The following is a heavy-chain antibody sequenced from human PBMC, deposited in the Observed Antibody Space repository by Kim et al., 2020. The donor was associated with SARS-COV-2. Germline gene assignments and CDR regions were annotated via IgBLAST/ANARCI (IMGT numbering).Heavy chain of an antibody. Sequence: GGSLRLSCAASGFTFSSYAMSWVRQAPGKGLEWVSAISGSGGSTYYADSVKGRFTISRDNSKNTLYLQMNSLRAEDTAVYYCATEPPLYGPEGSAFDIWGQGTMVTVSS. V-gene: IGHV3-23*01. D-gene: IGHD3-10*01. CDR2: ISGSGGST. J-gene: IGHJ3*02. CDR1: GFTFSSYA. CDR3: ATEPPLYGPEGSAFDI.